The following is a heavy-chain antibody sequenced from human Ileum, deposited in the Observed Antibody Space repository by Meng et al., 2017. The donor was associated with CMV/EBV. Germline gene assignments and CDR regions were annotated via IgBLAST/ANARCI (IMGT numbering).Heavy chain of an antibody. J-gene: IGHJ6*03. D-gene: IGHD4-17*01. V-gene: IGHV3-30*02. CDR1: GLTLSSYA. Sequence: GESLKISCVASGLTLSSYAMYWVRQAPGKGLEWVAYTQYDGSKKYYADSVKGRITVSRDNSKNTLYLQLSSLRAEDTAVYYCARGNPMTTVTTVRGSYYYYSMDVWGRGTTVTVSS. CDR2: TQYDGSKK. CDR3: ARGNPMTTVTTVRGSYYYYSMDV.